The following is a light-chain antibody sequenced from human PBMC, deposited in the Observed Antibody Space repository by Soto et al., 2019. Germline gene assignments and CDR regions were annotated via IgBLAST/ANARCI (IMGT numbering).Light chain of an antibody. CDR1: SSNIGSNT. CDR2: SND. CDR3: AAWGASRNGWV. V-gene: IGLV1-44*01. J-gene: IGLJ3*02. Sequence: QSVLTQPPSASGTPGQRVTISCSGSSSNIGSNTVNWYQQLPGTAPKLLIYSNDQRPSGVPDRCSGSKSGTSASLAISGLQSEEEADYYCAAWGASRNGWVFGGGTKLTVL.